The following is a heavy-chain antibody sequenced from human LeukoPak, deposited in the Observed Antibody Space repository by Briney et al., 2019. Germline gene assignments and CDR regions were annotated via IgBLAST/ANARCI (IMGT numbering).Heavy chain of an antibody. CDR1: GFTFSNAW. J-gene: IGHJ4*02. CDR2: IKSKTDGGTT. V-gene: IGHV3-15*01. CDR3: TTDRPYYYDSSGYYTPGF. Sequence: PGGSLRLSCAASGFTFSNAWMSWVRQAPGKGLEWVGRIKSKTDGGTTDYAAPVKGRFTISRDDSKNTMYLQMNSLKTEDTAIYYCTTDRPYYYDSSGYYTPGFWGQGTLVTVSS. D-gene: IGHD3-22*01.